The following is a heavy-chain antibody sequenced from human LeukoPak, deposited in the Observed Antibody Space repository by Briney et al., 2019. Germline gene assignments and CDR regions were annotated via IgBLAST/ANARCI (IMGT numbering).Heavy chain of an antibody. CDR2: IYYSGST. V-gene: IGHV4-39*01. CDR1: GGSISSSSYY. Sequence: SETPSLTCTVSGGSISSSSYYWGWIRQPPEKGLEWIGSIYYSGSTYYNPSPKSRVTISVDTSKNQFSLKLSSVTAADTAVYYCARQRLAVAGTWYFDLWGRGTLVTVSS. J-gene: IGHJ2*01. CDR3: ARQRLAVAGTWYFDL. D-gene: IGHD6-19*01.